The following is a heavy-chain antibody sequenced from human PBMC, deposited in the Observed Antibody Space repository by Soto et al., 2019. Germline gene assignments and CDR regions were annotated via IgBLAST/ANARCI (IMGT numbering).Heavy chain of an antibody. D-gene: IGHD4-17*01. CDR2: IYYSGST. CDR3: AREGGTTVVTPAIDY. J-gene: IGHJ4*02. V-gene: IGHV4-61*01. Sequence: QVQLQESGPGLVKPSETLSLTCTVSGGSVSSGSYYWSWIRQPPGKGLEWIGYIYYSGSTNYNPSPKSRVTISVDTSKNQFSLKLSSVTAADTAVYYCAREGGTTVVTPAIDYWGQGTLVTVSS. CDR1: GGSVSSGSYY.